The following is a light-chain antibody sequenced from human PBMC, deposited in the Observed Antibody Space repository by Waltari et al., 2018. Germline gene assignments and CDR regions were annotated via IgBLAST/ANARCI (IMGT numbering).Light chain of an antibody. CDR3: CSYAGTNNFYV. J-gene: IGLJ1*01. V-gene: IGLV2-8*01. CDR2: EVI. Sequence: QSALTQPPSASGSPGESVTISCTGTSSDIGDYDYVSWYQQHPGKAPKLMICEVIKRPSGVPDRFSGSKSGNTASLTVSGLQAEDEADYYCCSYAGTNNFYVFGTGTKVTVL. CDR1: SSDIGDYDY.